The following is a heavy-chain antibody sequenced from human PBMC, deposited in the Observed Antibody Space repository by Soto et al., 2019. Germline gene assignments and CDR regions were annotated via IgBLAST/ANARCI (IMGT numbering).Heavy chain of an antibody. J-gene: IGHJ3*02. V-gene: IGHV1-24*01. CDR3: ASQGRGGYWGAFDI. D-gene: IGHD1-26*01. CDR2: FDPEDGET. Sequence: ASVKVSCKVSGYTLTELSMHWVRQAPGKGLEWMGGFDPEDGETIYAQKFQGRVTMTEDTSTDTAYMELSSLRSEDTAVYYCASQGRGGYWGAFDIWGQGTMVTVSS. CDR1: GYTLTELS.